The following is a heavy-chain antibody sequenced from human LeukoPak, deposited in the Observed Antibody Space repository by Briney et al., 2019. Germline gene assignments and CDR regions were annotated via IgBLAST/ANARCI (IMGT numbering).Heavy chain of an antibody. Sequence: SGKVSCKASGGTFSSYAISWVRQAPGQGLEWMGRIIPIFGTANYAQKFQGRVTITTDESTSTAYMELSSLRSEDTAVYYCAAGYSTLYYCYYMDVWGKGTTVTVSS. D-gene: IGHD6-13*01. J-gene: IGHJ6*03. V-gene: IGHV1-69*05. CDR3: AAGYSTLYYCYYMDV. CDR1: GGTFSSYA. CDR2: IIPIFGTA.